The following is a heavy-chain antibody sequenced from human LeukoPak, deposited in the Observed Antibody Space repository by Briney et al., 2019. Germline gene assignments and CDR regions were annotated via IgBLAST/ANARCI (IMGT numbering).Heavy chain of an antibody. CDR3: ARANYDFWSGPSWFDP. V-gene: IGHV1-18*01. CDR1: GYTFTSYG. CDR2: ISAYNGNT. Sequence: ASVKVSCKASGYTFTSYGISWVRQAPGQGLEWMGWISAYNGNTNYAQKLQGRVTMTTDTSTSTAYMELRSLRSDDTAVYYCARANYDFWSGPSWFDPWGQGTLVTVSP. J-gene: IGHJ5*02. D-gene: IGHD3-3*01.